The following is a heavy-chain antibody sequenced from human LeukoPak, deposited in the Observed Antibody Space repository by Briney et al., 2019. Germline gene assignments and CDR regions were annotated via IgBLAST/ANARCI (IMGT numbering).Heavy chain of an antibody. CDR1: GYSFTSYW. J-gene: IGHJ3*02. CDR3: ARHTGWAFQI. Sequence: GESLRISCKGSGYSFTSYWISWVRQMSGKGLEWMGKIDPSESYTNYSPSLQGHVTISTDKSISTAYLQWSSLKAPDAAIYYCARHTGWAFQIWGQGTMVTVSS. CDR2: IDPSESYT. V-gene: IGHV5-10-1*01. D-gene: IGHD1-14*01.